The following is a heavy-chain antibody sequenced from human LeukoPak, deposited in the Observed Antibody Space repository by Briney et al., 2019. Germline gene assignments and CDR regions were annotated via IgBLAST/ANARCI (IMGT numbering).Heavy chain of an antibody. CDR3: ARLVREVTNFES. Sequence: GSLRLSCAASGFTFSSYWMSWVRQAPGKGLEWVANIKQGGSEKYYADSVKGRFTISRDDAKNSLYLQMNSLTAEDTAVYYCARLVREVTNFESWGQGTLVTVSS. CDR2: IKQGGSEK. D-gene: IGHD3-10*01. V-gene: IGHV3-7*01. CDR1: GFTFSSYW. J-gene: IGHJ4*02.